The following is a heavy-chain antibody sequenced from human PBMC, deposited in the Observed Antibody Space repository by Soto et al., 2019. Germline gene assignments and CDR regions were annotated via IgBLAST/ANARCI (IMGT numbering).Heavy chain of an antibody. CDR3: ARVRDYGDYDAFDI. Sequence: QVQLQESGPGLVKPSQTLSLTCTVSGGSTNSGEFYWSWIRQNPGQGLEWIGHIYYRGSTYYNPSLNSSPTISIDTSQNQFSLKLTSVTVADTAMYFCARVRDYGDYDAFDIWGQGTMVTVSS. D-gene: IGHD4-17*01. J-gene: IGHJ3*02. CDR2: IYYRGST. CDR1: GGSTNSGEFY. V-gene: IGHV4-31*03.